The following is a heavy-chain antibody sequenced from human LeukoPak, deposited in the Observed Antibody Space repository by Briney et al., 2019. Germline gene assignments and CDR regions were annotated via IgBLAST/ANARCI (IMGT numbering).Heavy chain of an antibody. V-gene: IGHV4-59*01. J-gene: IGHJ4*02. Sequence: SETLSLTCTVSRGSISSYYWSWIRQSPGKGLEWIGFIYYSGSTTYNPSLKSRVTISVDTSKNQFSLKLSSVTAADTAVYYCARDKKGTRCYDYWGQGTLVTVSS. CDR2: IYYSGST. D-gene: IGHD2-2*01. CDR3: ARDKKGTRCYDY. CDR1: RGSISSYY.